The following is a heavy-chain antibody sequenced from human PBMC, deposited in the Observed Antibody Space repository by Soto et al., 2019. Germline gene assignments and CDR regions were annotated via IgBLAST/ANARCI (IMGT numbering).Heavy chain of an antibody. J-gene: IGHJ4*02. CDR2: ISSSGRST. D-gene: IGHD3-22*01. CDR3: AKDKGSYYYDSSAYYYYFEY. V-gene: IGHV3-23*01. Sequence: EVQLLESGGGLVQPGGSLRLSCAASGFTFSSYAMNWVRQAPRKGLEWVSGISSSGRSTYYAYPVTGRFPISRDNTENTLYLQMTSLRAEDTAVYYCAKDKGSYYYDSSAYYYYFEYWGQATLVTVAS. CDR1: GFTFSSYA.